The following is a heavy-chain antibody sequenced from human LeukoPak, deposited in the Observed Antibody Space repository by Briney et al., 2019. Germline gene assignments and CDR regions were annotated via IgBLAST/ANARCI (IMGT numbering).Heavy chain of an antibody. V-gene: IGHV4-31*03. CDR2: IYYSGST. CDR3: ARVDSRGYLQPEAFDI. Sequence: PSETLSLTCTVSGGSISSDYWSWIRQHPGKGLEWIGYIYYSGSTYYNPSLKSRFTISVDTSKNQFSLKLSSVTAADTAVFFCARVDSRGYLQPEAFDIWGQGTMVTVSS. J-gene: IGHJ3*02. D-gene: IGHD3-22*01. CDR1: GGSISSDY.